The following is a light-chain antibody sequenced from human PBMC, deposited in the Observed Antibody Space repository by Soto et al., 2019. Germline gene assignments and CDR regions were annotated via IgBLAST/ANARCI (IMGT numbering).Light chain of an antibody. CDR1: HDVSWN. CDR3: QQYSSMLS. J-gene: IGKJ4*01. CDR2: DAS. Sequence: DSPMTQSPSSMSASVGDRVTIACQSSHDVSWNLNWFQQKPGEAPKLLIYDASNLERGVPSRFSGSGSGTDFTLTISSLQPEDVATYYCQQYSSMLSFGGGTEVDLK. V-gene: IGKV1-33*01.